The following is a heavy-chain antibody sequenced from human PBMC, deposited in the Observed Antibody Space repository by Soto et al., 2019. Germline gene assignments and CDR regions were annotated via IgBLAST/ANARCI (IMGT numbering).Heavy chain of an antibody. CDR3: ARGYYDFWSGYYYYGMDV. Sequence: GGSLILSCAASGFTFSSYSMNWVRQAPGKGLEWVSYISSSSSTIYYADSVKGRFTISRDNAKNSLYLQMNSLRDEDTAVYYCARGYYDFWSGYYYYGMDVWGQGTTVTVSS. D-gene: IGHD3-3*01. CDR2: ISSSSSTI. V-gene: IGHV3-48*02. CDR1: GFTFSSYS. J-gene: IGHJ6*02.